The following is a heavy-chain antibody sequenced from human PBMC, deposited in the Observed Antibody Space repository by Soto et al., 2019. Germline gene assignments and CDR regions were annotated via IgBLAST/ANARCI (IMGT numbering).Heavy chain of an antibody. CDR1: GGTFSSYA. J-gene: IGHJ6*02. CDR3: ARDYDFWSGKEGYYYGMDV. V-gene: IGHV1-69*06. Sequence: SVKVSCKASGGTFSSYANSWVRQAPGQGLEWMGGIIPIFGTANYAQKFQGRVTITADKSTSTAYMELSSLRSEDTAVYYCARDYDFWSGKEGYYYGMDVWGQGTTVTVSS. D-gene: IGHD3-3*01. CDR2: IIPIFGTA.